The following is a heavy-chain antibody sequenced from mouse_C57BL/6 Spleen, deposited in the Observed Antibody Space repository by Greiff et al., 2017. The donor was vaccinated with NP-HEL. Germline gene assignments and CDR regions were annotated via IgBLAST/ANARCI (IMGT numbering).Heavy chain of an antibody. CDR2: ISSGGSYT. J-gene: IGHJ3*01. Sequence: EVQRVESGGDLVKPGGSLKLSCAASGFTFSSYGMSWVRQTPDKRLEWVATISSGGSYTYYPDSVKGRFTISRDNAKNTLYLQMSSLKSEDTAMYYCARSSDYYGSSYWFAYWGQGTLVTVSA. CDR1: GFTFSSYG. D-gene: IGHD1-1*01. V-gene: IGHV5-6*01. CDR3: ARSSDYYGSSYWFAY.